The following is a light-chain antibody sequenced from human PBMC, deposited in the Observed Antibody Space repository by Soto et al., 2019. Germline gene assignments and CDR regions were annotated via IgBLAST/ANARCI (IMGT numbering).Light chain of an antibody. J-gene: IGLJ2*01. CDR2: EAA. Sequence: QSALTQPASVSGSPGQSITISCTGTSNDIGANNYVSWYQHHPGKAPKILIYEAANRPSGVSHRFSGSKSGNTASLTISGPQAEDEADYVCTSYASTTTLVFGGGTKLTVL. CDR1: SNDIGANNY. CDR3: TSYASTTTLV. V-gene: IGLV2-14*01.